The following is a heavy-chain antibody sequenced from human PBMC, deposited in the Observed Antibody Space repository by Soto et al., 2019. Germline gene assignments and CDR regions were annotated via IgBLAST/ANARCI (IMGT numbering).Heavy chain of an antibody. CDR3: ARDQSRGQVFYYYMDV. CDR2: ISSSSQNI. V-gene: IGHV3-48*01. CDR1: EFTFSTYA. J-gene: IGHJ6*03. D-gene: IGHD3-10*01. Sequence: EVQLVESGGGLVQPGGSLRLSCAASEFTFSTYAMNWVRQAPGKGLEWVSYISSSSQNIRYADSVKGRFTISRDSAKNSLYLQMNSLRAEDTAVYYCARDQSRGQVFYYYMDVWGKGTTVTVSS.